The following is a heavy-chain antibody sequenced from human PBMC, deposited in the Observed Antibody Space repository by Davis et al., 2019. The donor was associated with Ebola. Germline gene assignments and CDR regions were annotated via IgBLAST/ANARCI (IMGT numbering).Heavy chain of an antibody. CDR3: ARHGSLPAVQFDY. D-gene: IGHD2-2*01. CDR1: GYSFTSYW. J-gene: IGHJ4*02. Sequence: GESLKISCKGSGYSFTSYWISWVRQMPGKGLEWMGRIDPSDSYTNYSPSFQGHVTISADKSISTAYLQWSRLKASDTAMYYCARHGSLPAVQFDYWGQGTLVTVSS. CDR2: IDPSDSYT. V-gene: IGHV5-10-1*01.